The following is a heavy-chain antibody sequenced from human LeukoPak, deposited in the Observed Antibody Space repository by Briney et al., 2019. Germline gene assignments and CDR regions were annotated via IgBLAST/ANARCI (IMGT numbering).Heavy chain of an antibody. V-gene: IGHV3-23*01. J-gene: IGHJ4*02. Sequence: GGSLRLSCEASGFTFNNYAMSWVRQAPGKGLEWVSAISGSGAGTYYADSVKGRFTISRDNSKNTVYLQMNSLRAEDTAVYYCATSVLLWFGDYHDYWGQGTLVTVSS. CDR3: ATSVLLWFGDYHDY. CDR2: ISGSGAGT. D-gene: IGHD3-10*01. CDR1: GFTFNNYA.